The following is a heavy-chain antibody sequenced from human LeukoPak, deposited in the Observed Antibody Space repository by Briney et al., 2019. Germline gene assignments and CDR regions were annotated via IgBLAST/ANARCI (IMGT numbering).Heavy chain of an antibody. CDR2: ISSSSSSL. V-gene: IGHV3-21*01. CDR1: GFSFSTYP. D-gene: IGHD5-24*01. Sequence: GGSLRLSCAASGFSFSTYPMTWVRRAPGKGLEWVSSISSSSSSLYYADSVKGRFTISRDNAWNSLYLQMSGLRGEDTAVYYCAREFGYNKRIDSWGQGILVTVSS. J-gene: IGHJ4*02. CDR3: AREFGYNKRIDS.